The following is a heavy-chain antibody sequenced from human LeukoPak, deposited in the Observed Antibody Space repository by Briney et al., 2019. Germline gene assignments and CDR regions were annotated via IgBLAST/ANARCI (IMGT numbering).Heavy chain of an antibody. Sequence: PSETLSLTCAVYGGSFSGYYWSWIRQPPGKGLEWIGEINHSGSTNYNPSLKSRVTISVDTSKNQFSLKLSSVTAADTAVYYCARHRYDFWSGYYTGYDYWGQGTLVTVSS. CDR1: GGSFSGYY. V-gene: IGHV4-34*01. CDR3: ARHRYDFWSGYYTGYDY. J-gene: IGHJ4*02. D-gene: IGHD3-3*01. CDR2: INHSGST.